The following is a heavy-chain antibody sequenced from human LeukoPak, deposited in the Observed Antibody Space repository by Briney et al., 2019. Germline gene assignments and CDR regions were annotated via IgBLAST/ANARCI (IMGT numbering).Heavy chain of an antibody. J-gene: IGHJ4*02. CDR1: GGSLTSADNY. CDR2: IHYSGST. D-gene: IGHD2-15*01. V-gene: IGHV4-30-4*01. Sequence: SQTLSLTCTVSGGSLTSADNYCRWIRQPPGKGLEWIGYIHYSGSTFYNPSLKSRVTMSVDTSKNQFSLKLNSVTAADTAVYYCARGELLYDYWGQGTLVTVSS. CDR3: ARGELLYDY.